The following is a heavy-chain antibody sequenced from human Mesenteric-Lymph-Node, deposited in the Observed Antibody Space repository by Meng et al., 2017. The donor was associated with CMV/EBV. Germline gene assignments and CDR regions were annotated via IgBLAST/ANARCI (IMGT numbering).Heavy chain of an antibody. J-gene: IGHJ4*02. Sequence: SIASIGSYWGWIRQPTGKGLEWIGSIYYSGSTDYNPSLKSRVTMSVDTSKNQFSVKLSSMTAADTAVYYCARASSGWYTGAVKFDHWGQGTLVTVSS. V-gene: IGHV4-39*01. CDR2: IYYSGST. CDR1: SIASIGSY. CDR3: ARASSGWYTGAVKFDH. D-gene: IGHD6-19*01.